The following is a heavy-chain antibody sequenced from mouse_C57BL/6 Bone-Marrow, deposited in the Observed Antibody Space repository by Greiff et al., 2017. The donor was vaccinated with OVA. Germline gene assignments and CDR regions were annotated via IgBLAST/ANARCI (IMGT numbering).Heavy chain of an antibody. V-gene: IGHV5-9-1*02. Sequence: EVMLVESGEGLVKPGGSLKLSCVASGFTFSSYAMSWVRQTPEKRLEWVAYISSGGDYIYYADTVKGRFTISRDNARNTLYLQMSSLKSEDTAMYYCTRGTVYFDYWGQGTTLTVSS. CDR3: TRGTVYFDY. D-gene: IGHD4-1*01. J-gene: IGHJ2*01. CDR2: ISSGGDYI. CDR1: GFTFSSYA.